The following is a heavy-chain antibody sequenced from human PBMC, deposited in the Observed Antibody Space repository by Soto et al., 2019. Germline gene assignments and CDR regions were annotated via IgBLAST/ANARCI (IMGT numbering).Heavy chain of an antibody. CDR1: EFTFSNYA. CDR3: AKVYTGNSNYFDY. D-gene: IGHD1-26*01. CDR2: ISYDGSSK. Sequence: GGSLRLSCAASEFTFSNYAMSWVRQAPGKGLEWVSAISYDGSSKYYADSVKGRFTISRDNSQNTLYLQMNSLRVEDTAIYYCAKVYTGNSNYFDYWGQGTLVTV. J-gene: IGHJ4*02. V-gene: IGHV3-30*18.